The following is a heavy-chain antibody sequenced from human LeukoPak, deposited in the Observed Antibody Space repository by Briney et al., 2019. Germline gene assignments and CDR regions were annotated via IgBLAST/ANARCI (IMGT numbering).Heavy chain of an antibody. CDR2: VRYDGGNK. V-gene: IGHV3-30*02. D-gene: IGHD5-18*01. CDR1: GFTFSIYA. J-gene: IGHJ4*02. Sequence: GGSLRLSCTASGFTFSIYAMHWVRQAPGKGLEWVAIVRYDGGNKYYADSVKGRFTISRDNSKNTLYLQMNSLIPEDTAVYYCARQYISGQWYFDYWGQGTLVTVSS. CDR3: ARQYISGQWYFDY.